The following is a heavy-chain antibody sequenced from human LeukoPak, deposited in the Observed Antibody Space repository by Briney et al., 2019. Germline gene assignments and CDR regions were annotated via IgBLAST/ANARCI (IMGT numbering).Heavy chain of an antibody. V-gene: IGHV3-30*02. CDR2: IRYDGSNK. Sequence: GGSLRLSCAASGFTFSSYGMHWVRQAPGKGLEGVAFIRYDGSNKYYADSVKGRFTISRDNSKNTLYLQMNSLRAEDTAVYYCAKDLSYDSSGYYAYWGQGTLVTVSA. CDR1: GFTFSSYG. J-gene: IGHJ4*02. D-gene: IGHD3-22*01. CDR3: AKDLSYDSSGYYAY.